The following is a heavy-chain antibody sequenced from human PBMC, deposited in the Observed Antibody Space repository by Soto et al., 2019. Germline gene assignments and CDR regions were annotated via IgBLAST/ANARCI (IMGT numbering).Heavy chain of an antibody. J-gene: IGHJ6*02. D-gene: IGHD6-13*01. CDR3: ARVPHSSSGYGMDV. Sequence: SETLSLTCTVSGGSISSSSYYWGWIRQPPGKGLEWIGSIYYSGSTYYNPSLKSRVTISVDTSKNQFSLKLSSVTAADTAVYYCARVPHSSSGYGMDVWGQGTTVTVSS. CDR2: IYYSGST. CDR1: GGSISSSSYY. V-gene: IGHV4-39*07.